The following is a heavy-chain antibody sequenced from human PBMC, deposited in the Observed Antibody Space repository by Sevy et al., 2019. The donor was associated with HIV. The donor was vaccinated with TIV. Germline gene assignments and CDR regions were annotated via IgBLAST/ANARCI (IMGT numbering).Heavy chain of an antibody. V-gene: IGHV4-59*01. Sequence: SETLSLTCTVSGGSISTYYWSWIRQPPGKGLEYIGYIYYTGSTNYNPSLKSRVTISVDTSKNQFSLKLRSVTAVDTAVYYCPTAPPVRSGDDSLNWFDPWGQGTLVTVSS. CDR1: GGSISTYY. D-gene: IGHD5-12*01. CDR3: PTAPPVRSGDDSLNWFDP. J-gene: IGHJ5*02. CDR2: IYYTGST.